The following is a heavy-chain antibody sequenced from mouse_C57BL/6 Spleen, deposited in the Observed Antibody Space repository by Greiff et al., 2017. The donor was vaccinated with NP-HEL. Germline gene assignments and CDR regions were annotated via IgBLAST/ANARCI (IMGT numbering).Heavy chain of an antibody. CDR2: INPSSGYT. J-gene: IGHJ3*01. CDR3: GRGLRGVSWFAY. CDR1: GYTFTSYR. Sequence: QVQLQQSGAELAKPGASVKLSCKASGYTFTSYRMHWVKQRHGQGLEWIGYINPSSGYTKYNQKFKDKATLTADKSSSTAYMQLSSLTYEDSAADYCGRGLRGVSWFAYWGQGTLVTVSA. V-gene: IGHV1-7*01.